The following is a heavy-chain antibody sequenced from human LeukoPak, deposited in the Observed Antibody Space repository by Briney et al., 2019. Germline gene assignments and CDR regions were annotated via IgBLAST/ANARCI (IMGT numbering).Heavy chain of an antibody. CDR2: IHYSGTT. J-gene: IGHJ4*02. D-gene: IGHD2-15*01. Sequence: SETLSLTCSVSGGSISSYYWSWIRQPPGKGLEWIGFIHYSGTTAYNPSLKSRVSISVDTSKNQFSLKLSSVTAADTAVFYCVPLGSCSGGHCHPDYWGQGTLVTVSS. CDR1: GGSISSYY. V-gene: IGHV4-59*08. CDR3: VPLGSCSGGHCHPDY.